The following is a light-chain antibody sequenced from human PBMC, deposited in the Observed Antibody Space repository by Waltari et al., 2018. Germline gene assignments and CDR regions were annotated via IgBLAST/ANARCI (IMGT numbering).Light chain of an antibody. CDR1: HNIRN. J-gene: IGKJ2*01. Sequence: DIQMTQSPSSLSASVGDRVIISCQASHNIRNLNWYQQKPGKAPKLLIYDASNLEIGVPSRFSGRGSGTHFTFTINNLQPEDVATYYCQEYDDFPPYIFGQGTKV. CDR2: DAS. CDR3: QEYDDFPPYI. V-gene: IGKV1-33*01.